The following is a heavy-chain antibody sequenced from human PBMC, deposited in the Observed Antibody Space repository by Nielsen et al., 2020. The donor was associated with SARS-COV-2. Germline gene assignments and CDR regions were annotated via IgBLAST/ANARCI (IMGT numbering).Heavy chain of an antibody. CDR3: AAKYGGEWLAVFDY. V-gene: IGHV3-23*01. Sequence: GESLKISCAASGFTFSNYVMNWVRQSPGKGLEWVSAISASGASTYYADSVKGRFTISRDNSKNTLYLQMNSLEIEDTAVYYCAAKYGGEWLAVFDYWGQGTQVTVFS. CDR1: GFTFSNYV. D-gene: IGHD6-19*01. J-gene: IGHJ4*01. CDR2: ISASGAST.